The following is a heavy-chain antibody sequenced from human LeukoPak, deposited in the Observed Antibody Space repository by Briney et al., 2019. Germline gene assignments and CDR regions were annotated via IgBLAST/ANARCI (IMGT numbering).Heavy chain of an antibody. J-gene: IGHJ3*02. CDR3: ARAVGEWTHAFDI. CDR1: GYTFTRCA. D-gene: IGHD3-3*01. Sequence: ASVKVSCKASGYTFTRCAITWVRQAPGQGLEWMGWISGYNGNTNYAQKLQGRVTMTTDTSTSTAYMELRSLRSDDTAVYYCARAVGEWTHAFDIWGQGTMVTVSS. CDR2: ISGYNGNT. V-gene: IGHV1-18*01.